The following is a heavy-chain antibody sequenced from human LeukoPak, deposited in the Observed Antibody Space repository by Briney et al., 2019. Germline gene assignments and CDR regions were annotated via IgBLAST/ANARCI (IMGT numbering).Heavy chain of an antibody. V-gene: IGHV4-39*01. Sequence: SETLSLTCAVSGGSISSNSYYWGWIRQPPGKGLEWIGSIYYSGSTYYNPSLKSRVTISVDTSKNQFSLKLSSVTAADTAVYYCAGGPNTDYGRRYYYYMDVWGKGTTVTVSS. CDR3: AGGPNTDYGRRYYYYMDV. CDR2: IYYSGST. J-gene: IGHJ6*03. CDR1: GGSISSNSYY. D-gene: IGHD4-17*01.